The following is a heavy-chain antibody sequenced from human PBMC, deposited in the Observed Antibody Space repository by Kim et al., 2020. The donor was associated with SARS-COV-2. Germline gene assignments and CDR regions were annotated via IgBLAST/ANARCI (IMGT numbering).Heavy chain of an antibody. CDR1: GGSISSSSYY. CDR3: ARLSPGVFITIFGPPWYFDL. D-gene: IGHD3-3*01. V-gene: IGHV4-39*01. CDR2: IYYSGST. J-gene: IGHJ2*01. Sequence: SETLSLTCTVSGGSISSSSYYWGWIRQPPGKGLEWIGSIYYSGSTYYNPSLKSRVTISVDTSKNQFSLKLSSVTAADTAVYYCARLSPGVFITIFGPPWYFDLWGRGTLVTVSS.